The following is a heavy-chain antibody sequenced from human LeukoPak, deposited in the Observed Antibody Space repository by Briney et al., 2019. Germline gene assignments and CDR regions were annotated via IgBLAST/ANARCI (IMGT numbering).Heavy chain of an antibody. D-gene: IGHD3-9*01. J-gene: IGHJ4*02. CDR2: ITGGGSGI. V-gene: IGHV3-23*01. Sequence: GGSMRLSCAASGFTFSNYAMSWVRQAPGKVLEWVSAITGGGSGIYYADSMTSRFTIPRDNSKNTLYLQINSLRAEDTAVYYCAKWGDYDVLTGYYVSDYWGQGTLVTVSS. CDR3: AKWGDYDVLTGYYVSDY. CDR1: GFTFSNYA.